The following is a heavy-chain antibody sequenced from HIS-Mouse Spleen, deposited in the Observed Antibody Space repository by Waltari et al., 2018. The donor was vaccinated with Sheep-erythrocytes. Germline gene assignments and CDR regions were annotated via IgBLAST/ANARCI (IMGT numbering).Heavy chain of an antibody. D-gene: IGHD6-19*01. V-gene: IGHV4-34*01. CDR1: GGSFSGYY. Sequence: QVQLQQWGAGLLKPSETLSLTCAVYGGSFSGYYWSWIRQPPGKGLEWIGEINHSGSTNYNPALRSRVTISVDTSKNQFSLKLSSVTAADTAVYYCALSVDLAGACDIWGQGTMVTVSS. CDR2: INHSGST. J-gene: IGHJ3*02. CDR3: ALSVDLAGACDI.